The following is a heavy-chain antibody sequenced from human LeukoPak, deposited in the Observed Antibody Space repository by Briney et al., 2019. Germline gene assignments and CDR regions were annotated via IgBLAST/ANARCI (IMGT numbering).Heavy chain of an antibody. CDR3: AKKVGLVSAPLYYFDV. J-gene: IGHJ4*02. CDR1: GFIFSSYG. V-gene: IGHV3-30*02. Sequence: GGSLRLSCAASGFIFSSYGMHWVRQAPGKGLEWVAFIPYDGSNKYYTDSVKGRFTISRVNSKNTLFLQMNSLRAEDTAIYYCAKKVGLVSAPLYYFDVWGQGTLVTVSS. D-gene: IGHD5/OR15-5a*01. CDR2: IPYDGSNK.